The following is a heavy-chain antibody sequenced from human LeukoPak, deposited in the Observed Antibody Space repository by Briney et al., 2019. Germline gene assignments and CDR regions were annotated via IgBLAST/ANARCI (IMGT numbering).Heavy chain of an antibody. CDR3: AKGLRTGVGPYRGYHYYMDV. CDR1: GLTFKLYW. J-gene: IGHJ6*03. CDR2: INHDGSDT. Sequence: GGSLRLSCAASGLTFKLYWMHWVRQVPGRGPVWVSRINHDGSDTIYADSVNGRFTVSRDNSYNTVSLQMNSLRDEDTGVYYCAKGLRTGVGPYRGYHYYMDVWGRGATVTVSS. D-gene: IGHD3-16*01. V-gene: IGHV3-74*01.